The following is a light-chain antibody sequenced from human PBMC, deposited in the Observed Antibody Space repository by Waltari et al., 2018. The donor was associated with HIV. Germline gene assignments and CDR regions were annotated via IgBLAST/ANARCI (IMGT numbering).Light chain of an antibody. CDR3: NSYTSTDRWV. Sequence: QSALTQPASVSGSPGQSITISCTGTTNDVGRYEYVSWYQQHPGKAPKLPIYDVTYRPSGVSTRFSGSKSGNTASLTVSGLQAEDEADYYCNSYTSTDRWVFGGGTKLTVL. V-gene: IGLV2-14*03. J-gene: IGLJ3*02. CDR1: TNDVGRYEY. CDR2: DVT.